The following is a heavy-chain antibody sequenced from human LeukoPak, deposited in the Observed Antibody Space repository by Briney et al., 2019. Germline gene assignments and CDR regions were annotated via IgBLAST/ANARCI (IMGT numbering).Heavy chain of an antibody. CDR2: ISAYNGNT. CDR3: ARNHLSDLLFFDY. J-gene: IGHJ4*02. D-gene: IGHD3-10*01. CDR1: GYTFTGYY. V-gene: IGHV1-18*04. Sequence: GASVKVSCKASGYTFTGYYMHWVRQAPGQGLEWMGWISAYNGNTNYAQKLQGRVTMTTDTSTSTAYMELRSLRSDDTAVYYCARNHLSDLLFFDYWGQGTLVTVSS.